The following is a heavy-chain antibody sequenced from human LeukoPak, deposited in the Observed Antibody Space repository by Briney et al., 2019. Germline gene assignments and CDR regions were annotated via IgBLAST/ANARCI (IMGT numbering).Heavy chain of an antibody. CDR1: GYTFTSYY. CDR2: INPSGGST. D-gene: IGHD1-26*01. J-gene: IGHJ6*02. V-gene: IGHV1-46*01. CDR3: ARDMRELLLRKCCYGMDV. Sequence: ASVKVSCKASGYTFTSYYMHWVRQAPGQGLEWMGIINPSGGSTSYAQKFQGRVTMTRDTSTSTVYMELSRLRSDDTAVYYCARDMRELLLRKCCYGMDVWGQGTTVTVSS.